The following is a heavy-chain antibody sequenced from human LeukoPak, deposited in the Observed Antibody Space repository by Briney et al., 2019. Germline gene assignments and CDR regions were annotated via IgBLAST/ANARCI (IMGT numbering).Heavy chain of an antibody. CDR2: MNPNSGNT. V-gene: IGHV1-8*02. CDR1: GYTFTGYY. J-gene: IGHJ4*02. D-gene: IGHD3-22*01. CDR3: ARGTILYYYDSSGYSAV. Sequence: GASVKVSCKASGYTFTGYYMHWVRQATGQGLEWMGWMNPNSGNTGYAQKFQGRVTMTRNTSISTAYMELSSLRSEDTAVYYCARGTILYYYDSSGYSAVWGQGTLVTVSS.